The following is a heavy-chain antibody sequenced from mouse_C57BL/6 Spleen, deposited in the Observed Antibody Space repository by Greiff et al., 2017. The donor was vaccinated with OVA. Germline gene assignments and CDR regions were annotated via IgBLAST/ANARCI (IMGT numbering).Heavy chain of an antibody. D-gene: IGHD1-1*01. CDR1: GYSITSGYY. V-gene: IGHV3-6*01. CDR2: ISYDGSN. J-gene: IGHJ1*03. CDR3: ARFYGSRWYFDV. Sequence: ESGPGLVKPSQSLSLTCSVTGYSITSGYYWHWIRQFPGNKLEWMGYISYDGSNNYNPSLKNRISITRDTSKNQFFLKLNSVTTEDTATYYCARFYGSRWYFDVWGTGTTVTVSS.